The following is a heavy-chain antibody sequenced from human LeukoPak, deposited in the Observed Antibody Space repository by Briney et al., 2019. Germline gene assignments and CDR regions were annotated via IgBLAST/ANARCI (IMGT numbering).Heavy chain of an antibody. V-gene: IGHV3-21*01. CDR3: ARPLPNSPTSFDY. Sequence: PGGSLRLSCAASGFTFSSYSMNWVRQAPGKGLGWVSSISGSSSYIYYADSVKGRFTISRDNAKNSLYLQMNSLRAEDTAVYYCARPLPNSPTSFDYWGQGTLVTVSS. CDR2: ISGSSSYI. J-gene: IGHJ4*02. CDR1: GFTFSSYS.